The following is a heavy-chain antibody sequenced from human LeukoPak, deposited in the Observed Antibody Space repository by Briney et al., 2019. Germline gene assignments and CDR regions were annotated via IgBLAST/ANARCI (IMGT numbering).Heavy chain of an antibody. CDR1: GFPFSSYS. CDR3: ARTNYDTTRGMDV. V-gene: IGHV3-21*01. Sequence: PGGSLRLSCAASGFPFSSYSMNWVRQAPGKGLEWVSSISGGTSYIYYADSVKGRFTISRGNAKNSLYLQMNSLRAEDTAVYYCARTNYDTTRGMDVWGQGTTVTVSS. J-gene: IGHJ6*02. CDR2: ISGGTSYI. D-gene: IGHD3-22*01.